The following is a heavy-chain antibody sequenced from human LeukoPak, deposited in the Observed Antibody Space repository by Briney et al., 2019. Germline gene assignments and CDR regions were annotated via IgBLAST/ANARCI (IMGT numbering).Heavy chain of an antibody. CDR2: IYYSGST. J-gene: IGHJ4*02. CDR1: GGSISSSSYY. CDR3: ARYTDYVWGKVFDY. Sequence: SETLSLTCTVSGGSISSSSYYWGWIRQPPGKGLEWIGSIYYSGSTYYNPSLKSRVTISVDTSKNQFSLKLSSVTAADTAVYYCARYTDYVWGKVFDYWGQGTLVTVSS. D-gene: IGHD3-16*01. V-gene: IGHV4-39*01.